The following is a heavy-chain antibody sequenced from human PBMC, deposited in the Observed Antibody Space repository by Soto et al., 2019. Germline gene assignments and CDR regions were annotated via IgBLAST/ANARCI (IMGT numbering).Heavy chain of an antibody. Sequence: GGSLRLSCAASGFTFSSYGMHWVRQAPGKGLEWVAVISYDGSNKYYADSVKGRFTISRDNSKNTLYLQMNSLRAEDTAVYYCAKDSGEGVPAAMRPTFGKYYYYYGMDVWGQGTTVTVSS. V-gene: IGHV3-30*18. CDR2: ISYDGSNK. D-gene: IGHD2-2*01. CDR3: AKDSGEGVPAAMRPTFGKYYYYYGMDV. CDR1: GFTFSSYG. J-gene: IGHJ6*02.